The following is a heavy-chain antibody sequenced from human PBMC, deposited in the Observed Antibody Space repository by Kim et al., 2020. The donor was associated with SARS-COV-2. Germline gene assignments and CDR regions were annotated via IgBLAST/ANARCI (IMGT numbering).Heavy chain of an antibody. CDR3: ARVPRDMGAFDI. D-gene: IGHD3-10*01. J-gene: IGHJ3*02. V-gene: IGHV4-30-2*05. Sequence: SDTPPLKSRVTRSVDTSKNQFSLKLSSVTAADTAVYYCARVPRDMGAFDIWGQGTMVTVSS.